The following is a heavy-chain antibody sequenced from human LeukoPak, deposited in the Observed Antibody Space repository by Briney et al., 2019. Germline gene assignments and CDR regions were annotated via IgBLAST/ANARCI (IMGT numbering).Heavy chain of an antibody. CDR3: ARHLSSLLGTYHFDY. CDR1: GGSISSYY. CDR2: IYYSGST. J-gene: IGHJ4*02. Sequence: SETLSLTCTVSGGSISSYYWSWIRQPPGKGLEWLGYIYYSGSTNYNPSLKSRVTISVDTSKNQFSLKLSSVTAADTAVYYCARHLSSLLGTYHFDYWGQGTLVTVSS. D-gene: IGHD1-14*01. V-gene: IGHV4-59*01.